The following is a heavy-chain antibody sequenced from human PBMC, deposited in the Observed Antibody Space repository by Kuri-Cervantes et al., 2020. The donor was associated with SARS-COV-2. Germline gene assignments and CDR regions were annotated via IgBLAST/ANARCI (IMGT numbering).Heavy chain of an antibody. CDR3: ASGGWRSGYYTPQDYYYYYMDV. D-gene: IGHD3-3*01. Sequence: ASVKVSCKASGYTFTSYGISWVRQAPGQGLEWMGWISAYNGNTNYAQKIQGRVTMTTDTSTSTAYMELRSLRSDDTAVYYCASGGWRSGYYTPQDYYYYYMDVWGKGTTVTVSS. J-gene: IGHJ6*03. CDR2: ISAYNGNT. CDR1: GYTFTSYG. V-gene: IGHV1-18*01.